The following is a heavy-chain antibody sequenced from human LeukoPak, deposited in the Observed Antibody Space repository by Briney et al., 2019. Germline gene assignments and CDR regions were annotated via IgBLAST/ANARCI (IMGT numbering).Heavy chain of an antibody. D-gene: IGHD6-6*01. CDR1: GFTFSSYE. V-gene: IGHV3-48*03. CDR3: ARDRSSSPSDY. Sequence: GGSLRLSCAASGFTFSSYEMNWVRQAPGKGLEWVSYISSSGSTIYYADSVKGRFTISRDNAKNSLYLQMNSLRAEDTAVYYCARDRSSSPSDYWGQGTLVTVSS. J-gene: IGHJ4*02. CDR2: ISSSGSTI.